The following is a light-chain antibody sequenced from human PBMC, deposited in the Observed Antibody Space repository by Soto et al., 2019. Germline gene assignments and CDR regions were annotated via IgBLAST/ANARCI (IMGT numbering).Light chain of an antibody. Sequence: EIVLTQSPGTLSLSPGERATLSCRASQSVSSSYLAWYQQKPGQAPRLLIYGASSRATGIPYRFSGSGSGIDFTLTISRLEPEDFAVYYCQQYGSSRTFGQGTKVEIK. V-gene: IGKV3-20*01. CDR3: QQYGSSRT. CDR1: QSVSSSY. J-gene: IGKJ1*01. CDR2: GAS.